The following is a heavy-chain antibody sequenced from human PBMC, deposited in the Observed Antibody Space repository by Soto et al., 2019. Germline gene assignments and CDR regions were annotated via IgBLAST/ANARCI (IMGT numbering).Heavy chain of an antibody. CDR2: VTSSPSSM. CDR3: AREADFASSGYVLDY. V-gene: IGHV3-21*01. D-gene: IGHD3-22*01. Sequence: GGSLRLSCAASGFTFSGFSMNWVRQAPGKGLEWVSSVTSSPSSMFYADSVKGRFTISRDDAKDSLFLQMNSLRADDTAVYYCAREADFASSGYVLDYWGLGTLVTVSS. CDR1: GFTFSGFS. J-gene: IGHJ4*02.